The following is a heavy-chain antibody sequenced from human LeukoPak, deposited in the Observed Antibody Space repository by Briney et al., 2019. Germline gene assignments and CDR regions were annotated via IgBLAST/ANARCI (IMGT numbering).Heavy chain of an antibody. Sequence: SETLSLTCAVYGGSFSGYYWSWIRQPPGKGLEWIGEINHSGSTNYNPSLKSRVTISVDTSKNQLSLKLSSVTAADTAVYYCARRRITIFGVVPQNWFDPWGQGTLVTVSS. V-gene: IGHV4-34*01. CDR1: GGSFSGYY. CDR2: INHSGST. CDR3: ARRRITIFGVVPQNWFDP. J-gene: IGHJ5*02. D-gene: IGHD3-3*01.